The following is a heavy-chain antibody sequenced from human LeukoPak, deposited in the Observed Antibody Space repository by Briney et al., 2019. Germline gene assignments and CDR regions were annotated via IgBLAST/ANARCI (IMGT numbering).Heavy chain of an antibody. CDR1: GGSFSGYY. CDR2: INHSGST. J-gene: IGHJ4*02. D-gene: IGHD4-23*01. V-gene: IGHV4-34*01. CDR3: ARRRGNSLDY. Sequence: SETLSLTCAVYGGSFSGYYWSWIRQPPGKGLEWIGEINHSGSTNYNPSLKSRVTISVDTSKNQFSLKLSSVTAADTAVYYCARRRGNSLDYWGQGTLVTVSS.